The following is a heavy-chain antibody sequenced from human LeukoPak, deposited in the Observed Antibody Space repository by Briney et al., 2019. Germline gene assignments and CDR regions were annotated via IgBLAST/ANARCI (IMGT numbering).Heavy chain of an antibody. V-gene: IGHV3-7*03. CDR3: VSGSGWIFDY. J-gene: IGHJ4*02. Sequence: PGGSLRLSCAASGFRFSSYWMDWVRQAPGKGLEWVAHIKEDGSGEYYVDSVKGRFTISIDNAKKSMYLQMNSLRVEDTAIYYCVSGSGWIFDYWGQGTLVTVSS. D-gene: IGHD6-19*01. CDR2: IKEDGSGE. CDR1: GFRFSSYW.